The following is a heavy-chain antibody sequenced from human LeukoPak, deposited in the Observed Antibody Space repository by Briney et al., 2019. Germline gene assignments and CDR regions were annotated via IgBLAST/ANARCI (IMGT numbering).Heavy chain of an antibody. CDR2: ISAYNGNT. Sequence: ASVKVSCKASGGTFSSYAISWVRQAPGQGLEWMGWISAYNGNTNYAQKFQGRVTMTRDTSISTAYMELSRLRSDDTAVYYCARVSRLTRAFDIWGQGTMVTVAS. J-gene: IGHJ3*02. V-gene: IGHV1-18*01. D-gene: IGHD3-16*02. CDR1: GGTFSSYA. CDR3: ARVSRLTRAFDI.